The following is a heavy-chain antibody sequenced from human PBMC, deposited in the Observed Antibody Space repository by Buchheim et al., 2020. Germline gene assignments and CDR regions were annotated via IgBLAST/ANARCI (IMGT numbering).Heavy chain of an antibody. V-gene: IGHV1-69*01. CDR2: IIPIFGTA. J-gene: IGHJ6*03. Sequence: QVQLVQSGAEVKKPGSSVKVSCKASGGTFSSYAISWVRQAPGQGLEWMGGIIPIFGTANYAPKFQGRVTITADESTSTAYMELSSLRSEDTAVYYCARVLVVPAAMAYYYYYMDVWGKGTT. CDR1: GGTFSSYA. CDR3: ARVLVVPAAMAYYYYYMDV. D-gene: IGHD2-2*01.